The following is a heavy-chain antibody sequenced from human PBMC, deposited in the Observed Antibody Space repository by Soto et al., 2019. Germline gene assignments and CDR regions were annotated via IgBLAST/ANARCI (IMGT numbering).Heavy chain of an antibody. D-gene: IGHD5-12*01. V-gene: IGHV3-30*03. CDR3: LSGEGQNGHDTRFDY. CDR2: ISYNGIDT. Sequence: QMQLVESGGGVVQPGRSLRLSCATSGFTFSYHGVHWFRQAPGKGLEWVGDISYNGIDTWYADSVKGRFTIYRDNFKNTAYLQMNGLRLEDTAVYYCLSGEGQNGHDTRFDYWCQGTLVTVSP. J-gene: IGHJ4*02. CDR1: GFTFSYHG.